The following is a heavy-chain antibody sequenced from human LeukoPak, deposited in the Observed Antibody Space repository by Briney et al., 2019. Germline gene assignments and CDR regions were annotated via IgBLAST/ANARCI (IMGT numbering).Heavy chain of an antibody. D-gene: IGHD3-3*01. V-gene: IGHV3-11*01. CDR1: YY. CDR2: ISSSGSTI. J-gene: IGHJ4*02. CDR3: AREMSGERTYYFDY. Sequence: YYWGWIRQPPGKGLEWVSYISSSGSTIYYADSVRGRFTISRDNAKNSLYLQMNSLRAEDTAVYYCAREMSGERTYYFDYWGQGTLVTVSS.